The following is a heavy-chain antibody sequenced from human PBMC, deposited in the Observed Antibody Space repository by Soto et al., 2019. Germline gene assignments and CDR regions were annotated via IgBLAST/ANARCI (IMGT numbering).Heavy chain of an antibody. CDR1: GVTFSNAA. CDR2: IIPIFGGA. Sequence: VQVVQSEAEAKQPGSSVKLSCKVSGVTFSNAAFSWVRQAPGQGLEWMGGIIPIFGGAKYAQKFQARVKITADEMTYIVYMEVTSLRIDDTAVYFCARDGDYRHQAGTTEYFCMDVWVQGTTVTVSS. V-gene: IGHV1-69*01. J-gene: IGHJ6*02. CDR3: ARDGDYRHQAGTTEYFCMDV. D-gene: IGHD1-1*01.